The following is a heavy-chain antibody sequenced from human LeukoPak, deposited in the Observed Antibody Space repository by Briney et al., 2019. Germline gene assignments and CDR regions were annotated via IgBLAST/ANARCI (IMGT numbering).Heavy chain of an antibody. J-gene: IGHJ4*02. CDR3: ARMDYGSGFYHYDY. Sequence: GGSLRLSCSASDFTFSSYWMSWVRQVRQAPGRGLEWVANIKQDGTEKYYVDSVKGRFTISRDNAKNLLYLQMNSLRAEDTAVYYCARMDYGSGFYHYDYWGQGTLVTVSS. D-gene: IGHD3-10*01. CDR2: IKQDGTEK. V-gene: IGHV3-7*01. CDR1: DFTFSSYW.